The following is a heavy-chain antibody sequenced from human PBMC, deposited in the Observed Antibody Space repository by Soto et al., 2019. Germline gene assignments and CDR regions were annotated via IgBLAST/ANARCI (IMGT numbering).Heavy chain of an antibody. V-gene: IGHV4-59*08. CDR2: IYYIGGT. Sequence: QVQLHESGPGLVKPSETLSLTCTVSGGSISSYYWSWIRQPPGKGLEWIGYIYYIGGTNYNPSLKSRVTISVDSSKNHFSLKLSSVTAADAAVYYCARRYGGNLDYWGQGTLVTVSS. D-gene: IGHD1-26*01. CDR3: ARRYGGNLDY. CDR1: GGSISSYY. J-gene: IGHJ4*02.